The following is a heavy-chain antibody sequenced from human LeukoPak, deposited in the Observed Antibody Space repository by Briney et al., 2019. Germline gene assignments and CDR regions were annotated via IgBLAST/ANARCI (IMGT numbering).Heavy chain of an antibody. CDR2: IYSGGST. V-gene: IGHV3-66*01. CDR3: ARDTYDSSGYYARLDY. D-gene: IGHD3-22*01. J-gene: IGHJ4*02. CDR1: GFTVSSNY. Sequence: GGSLRLSCAASGFTVSSNYMSWVRQAPGKGLEWVSVIYSGGSTYYADSVKGRFTISRDNAKNSLYLQMSSLRAEDTAVYYCARDTYDSSGYYARLDYWGQGTLVTVSS.